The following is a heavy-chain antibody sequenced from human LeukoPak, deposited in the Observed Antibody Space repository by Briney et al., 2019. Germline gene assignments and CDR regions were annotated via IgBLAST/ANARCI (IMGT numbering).Heavy chain of an antibody. Sequence: SVKVSCKASGGTFSSYAISWVRQAPGQGLEWMGGIIPIFGTAHYAQKFQGRVTITADESTSTAYMELSSLRSEDTAVYYCARVGDYCSSTSCYSDYWGQGTLVTVSS. J-gene: IGHJ4*02. CDR3: ARVGDYCSSTSCYSDY. D-gene: IGHD2-2*02. V-gene: IGHV1-69*13. CDR2: IIPIFGTA. CDR1: GGTFSSYA.